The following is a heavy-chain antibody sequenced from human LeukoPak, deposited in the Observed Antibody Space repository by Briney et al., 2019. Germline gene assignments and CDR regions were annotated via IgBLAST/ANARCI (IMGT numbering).Heavy chain of an antibody. V-gene: IGHV3-53*01. D-gene: IGHD6-19*01. J-gene: IGHJ3*01. CDR2: IYSGDRT. CDR1: GYPVRSNY. Sequence: GGPLTLPCTPSGYPVRSNYMIWLRQAPGRGGEGVSLIYSGDRTYYADSVKGRFTISRDNSKNMLYLEMNSLRAEDTAVYYCARRSEGGWVAFAFWGQGTMVAVSS. CDR3: ARRSEGGWVAFAF.